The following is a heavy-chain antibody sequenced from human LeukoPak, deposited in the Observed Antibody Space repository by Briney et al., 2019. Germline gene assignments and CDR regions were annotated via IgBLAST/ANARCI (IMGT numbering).Heavy chain of an antibody. CDR2: ISGSGDNT. Sequence: GGSLRLSCAASGFTFSSYAMSWVRQAPGKGLEWVSGISGSGDNTYYADSVKGRFTISRDNSKNTLYLQMNSLRAEDTAVYYCARDLSMGYYYYGMDVWGQGTTVTVSS. CDR1: GFTFSSYA. CDR3: ARDLSMGYYYYGMDV. J-gene: IGHJ6*02. V-gene: IGHV3-23*01. D-gene: IGHD4/OR15-4a*01.